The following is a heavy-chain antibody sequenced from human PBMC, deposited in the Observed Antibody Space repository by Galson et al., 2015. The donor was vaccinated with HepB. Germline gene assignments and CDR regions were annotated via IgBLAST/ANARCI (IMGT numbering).Heavy chain of an antibody. J-gene: IGHJ3*02. CDR1: GFTFSSYA. D-gene: IGHD3-10*01. CDR2: ISSNGGST. CDR3: ARSRYYYGPWSAFDI. V-gene: IGHV3-64*01. Sequence: SLRLSCAASGFTFSSYAMHWVRQAPGKGLEYVSAISSNGGSTYYANSVKGRFTISRDNSKNTLYLQMGSLRAEDMAVYYCARSRYYYGPWSAFDIWGQGTMVTVSS.